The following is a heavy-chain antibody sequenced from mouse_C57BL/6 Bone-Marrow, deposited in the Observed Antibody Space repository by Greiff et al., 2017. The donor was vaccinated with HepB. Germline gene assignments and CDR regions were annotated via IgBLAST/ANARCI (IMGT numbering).Heavy chain of an antibody. Sequence: EVKLMESGAELVRPGASVKLSCTASGFNIKDDYMHWVKQRPEQGLEWIGWIDPENGDTEYASKFQGKATITADTSSNTAYLQLSSLTSEDTAVYYCTTPNWAYWYFDVWGTGTTVTVSS. V-gene: IGHV14-4*01. CDR1: GFNIKDDY. J-gene: IGHJ1*03. D-gene: IGHD4-1*01. CDR2: IDPENGDT. CDR3: TTPNWAYWYFDV.